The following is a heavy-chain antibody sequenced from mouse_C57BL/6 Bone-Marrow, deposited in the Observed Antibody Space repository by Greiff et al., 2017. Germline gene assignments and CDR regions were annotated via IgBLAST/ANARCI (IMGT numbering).Heavy chain of an antibody. V-gene: IGHV5-12*01. CDR1: GFTFSDYY. D-gene: IGHD2-5*01. CDR2: ISNGGGST. CDR3: ARQSDYSNYFFAY. Sequence: DVKLVESGGGLVQPGGSLKLSCAASGFTFSDYYMYWVRQTPEKRLEWVAYISNGGGSTYYPDTVKGRFTISRDNAKNTLYLQMSRLKSEDTAMYYCARQSDYSNYFFAYWGQGTLVTVSA. J-gene: IGHJ3*01.